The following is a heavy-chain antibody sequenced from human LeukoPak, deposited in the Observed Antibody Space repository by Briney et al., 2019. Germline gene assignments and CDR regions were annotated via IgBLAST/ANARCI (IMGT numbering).Heavy chain of an antibody. CDR2: ISWNNGVI. D-gene: IGHD4-11*01. V-gene: IGHV3-9*01. J-gene: IGHJ4*02. CDR3: ARNDNSQFS. CDR1: GFTFDDYA. Sequence: HPGGSLRLSCAASGFTFDDYALHWVRQVPGKGLEWVSGISWNNGVIDYADSVKGRFTISRDNAKNTLYLEVNSLRPEDTAMYYCARNDNSQFSWGQGTLVTV.